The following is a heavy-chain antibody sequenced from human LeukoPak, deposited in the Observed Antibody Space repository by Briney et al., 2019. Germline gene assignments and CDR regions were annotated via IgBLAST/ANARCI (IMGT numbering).Heavy chain of an antibody. CDR3: ARGRGSYSLDY. V-gene: IGHV1-2*02. D-gene: IGHD1-26*01. J-gene: IGHJ4*02. CDR2: INPNSGGT. Sequence: ASVKVSCKASGYTFTGYYMHWVRQAPGQGLEWMGWINPNSGGTNYAQKFQGRVTITGDTSISTAYMELSRLTSDDTAVYYCARGRGSYSLDYWGQGTLVTVSS. CDR1: GYTFTGYY.